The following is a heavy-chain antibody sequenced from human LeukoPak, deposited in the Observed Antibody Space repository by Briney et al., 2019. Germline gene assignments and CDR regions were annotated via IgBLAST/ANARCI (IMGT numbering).Heavy chain of an antibody. CDR1: GGSISSGDYY. CDR3: ARGEGGYDFPIDY. J-gene: IGHJ4*02. CDR2: IYYSGST. D-gene: IGHD5-12*01. V-gene: IGHV4-30-4*08. Sequence: PSQTLSLTCTVSGGSISSGDYYWSWIRQPPGKGLEWIGYIYYSGSTYYNPSLKSRVTISVDTSKNQFSLKLSSVTAADTAVYYCARGEGGYDFPIDYWGQGTLVTVSS.